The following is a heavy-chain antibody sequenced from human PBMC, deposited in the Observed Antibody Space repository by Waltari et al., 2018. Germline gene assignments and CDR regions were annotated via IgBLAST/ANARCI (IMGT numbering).Heavy chain of an antibody. CDR1: GFSLARQGVG. D-gene: IGHD1-1*01. CDR2: IYWDDER. CDR3: AHRHNLAFGDGTNYYGS. J-gene: IGHJ4*02. V-gene: IGHV2-5*02. Sequence: QITLKESGPTLLKPTQTLTLTCTFSGFSLARQGVGVGWIRQTPGKALEWLALIYWDDERQYNSSLGARLTVTKDTSKNQVILSVANVDPGDTATYYCAHRHNLAFGDGTNYYGSWGQGILVTVSS.